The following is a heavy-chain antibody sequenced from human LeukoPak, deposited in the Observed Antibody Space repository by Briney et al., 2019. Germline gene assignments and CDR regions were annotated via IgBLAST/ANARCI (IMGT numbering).Heavy chain of an antibody. J-gene: IGHJ6*03. CDR1: GFTFSSYG. D-gene: IGHD6-25*01. CDR3: VGSNYYYYYYMDV. Sequence: GGSLRLSCAASGFTFSSYGMSWVRQAPGKGLEWVSAISGSGGSTYYADSVKGRFTISRDNSKNTLYLQMNSLRAEDTAVYYCVGSNYYYYYYMDVWGKGTTVTISS. CDR2: ISGSGGST. V-gene: IGHV3-23*01.